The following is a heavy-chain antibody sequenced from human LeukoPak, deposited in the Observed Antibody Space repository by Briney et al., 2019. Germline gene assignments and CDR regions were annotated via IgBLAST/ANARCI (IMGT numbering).Heavy chain of an antibody. CDR3: ARDPYGTLPDDY. J-gene: IGHJ4*02. V-gene: IGHV3-30-3*01. CDR1: GFTLSSYA. Sequence: PGGSLRLSCAAYGFTLSSYAMHWVRQAPGKGVGRVSVISYDGSNKYYPVSVKGRFPISTDNSKDTLFLQMISLRAEDTAVYYCARDPYGTLPDDYWGQGTLVTVSS. D-gene: IGHD4-17*01. CDR2: ISYDGSNK.